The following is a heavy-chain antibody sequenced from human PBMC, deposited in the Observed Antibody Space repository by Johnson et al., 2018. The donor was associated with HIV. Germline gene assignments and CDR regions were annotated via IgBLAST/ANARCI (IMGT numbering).Heavy chain of an antibody. D-gene: IGHD6-13*01. CDR2: ISYDGSNK. V-gene: IGHV3-30*04. J-gene: IGHJ3*02. Sequence: QVQLVESGGGVVQPGRSLRLSCAASGFTFSSYAMHWVRQAPGKGLEWVAVISYDGSNKYYADSVKGRFTISRDNSKNTLYLQMNSLRAEDTAVYYCASAEIAAAEDAFDIWGQGTMVTVSS. CDR3: ASAEIAAAEDAFDI. CDR1: GFTFSSYA.